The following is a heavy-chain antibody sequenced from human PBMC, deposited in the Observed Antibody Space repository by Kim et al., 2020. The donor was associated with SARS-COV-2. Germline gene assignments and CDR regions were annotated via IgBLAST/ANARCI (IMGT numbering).Heavy chain of an antibody. CDR1: GFDVSKNY. J-gene: IGHJ5*02. V-gene: IGHV3-53*01. CDR3: ARGGNGYKLGVS. CDR2: IWSGGGT. Sequence: GGSLRLSCAVSGFDVSKNYMTWVRQAPGKGLEWVSVIWSGGGTYYADSVQGRFTVSRDSSKNTLFLQMDRRTADDTAADYWARGGNGYKLGVSLGQGVL. D-gene: IGHD6-25*01.